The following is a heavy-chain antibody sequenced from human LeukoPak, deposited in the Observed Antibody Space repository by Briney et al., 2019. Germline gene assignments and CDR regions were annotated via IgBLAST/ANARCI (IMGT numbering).Heavy chain of an antibody. D-gene: IGHD3-22*01. CDR3: ARGNSSGYEDH. CDR2: MNPNRGNT. V-gene: IGHV1-8*01. CDR1: GYTFTSYD. Sequence: ASVKVSCKASGYTFTSYDINWVRQATGQGLEWMGWMNPNRGNTGYAQKFQGRVNMTRNTSITTANLELSSQTFDGTAAYYFARGNSSGYEDHWAQGTLVTVSS. J-gene: IGHJ4*02.